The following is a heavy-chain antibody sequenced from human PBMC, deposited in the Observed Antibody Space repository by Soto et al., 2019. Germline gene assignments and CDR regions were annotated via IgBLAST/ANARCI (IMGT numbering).Heavy chain of an antibody. CDR2: ISGTYGT. CDR3: AKAYSTGWSEGYFDY. J-gene: IGHJ4*02. V-gene: IGHV3-23*01. D-gene: IGHD6-19*01. CDR1: GFTFSSYA. Sequence: EVQLLDSGGGLIQPGGSLRLSCAASGFTFSSYAMGWFRQAPGKGLEWVSSISGTYGTHYADSVRGRFTISTDNSKSTRYLHMNSLRAEDTALYYCAKAYSTGWSEGYFDYWGQGTLVTVSS.